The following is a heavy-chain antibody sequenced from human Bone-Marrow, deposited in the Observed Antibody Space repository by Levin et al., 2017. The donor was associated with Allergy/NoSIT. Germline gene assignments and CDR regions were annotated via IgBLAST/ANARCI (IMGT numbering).Heavy chain of an antibody. D-gene: IGHD3-16*01. Sequence: PSETLSLTCDVFGYSITTEYYWGWIRQPPGKGLEWIGNVYHSGSTFYNPSLKSRVTISVDKSKNQFSLELTSVTAADTAVYYCARDGGDPEGMDVWGQGTTVTVSS. V-gene: IGHV4-38-2*02. J-gene: IGHJ6*02. CDR3: ARDGGDPEGMDV. CDR2: VYHSGST. CDR1: GYSITTEYY.